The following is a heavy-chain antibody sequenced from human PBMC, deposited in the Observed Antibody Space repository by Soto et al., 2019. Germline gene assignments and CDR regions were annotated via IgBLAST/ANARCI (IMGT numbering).Heavy chain of an antibody. D-gene: IGHD3-22*01. CDR3: TTDSSGYLGDFDY. J-gene: IGHJ4*02. CDR2: IKNKTDGGTT. Sequence: GGSLRLSCAASGFTFSNAWMSWVRQAPGKGLEWVGRIKNKTDGGTTDYAAPVKGRFTISRDDSKNTLYLQMNSLKTEDTAVYYCTTDSSGYLGDFDYWGQGTLVTVSS. CDR1: GFTFSNAW. V-gene: IGHV3-15*01.